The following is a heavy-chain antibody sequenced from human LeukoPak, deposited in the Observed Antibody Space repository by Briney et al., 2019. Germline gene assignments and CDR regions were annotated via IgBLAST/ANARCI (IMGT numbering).Heavy chain of an antibody. CDR2: IYPGDSDT. V-gene: IGHV5-51*01. CDR1: GYSFTNYY. Sequence: GESLKISCKGSGYSFTNYYINWVRQMPGKGLEWMGIIYPGDSDTRYSPSFQGQVTISADKSISTAYLQWSGLKASDSAMYYCAKSTWGDDAFDIWGQGTMVIVSS. D-gene: IGHD7-27*01. J-gene: IGHJ3*02. CDR3: AKSTWGDDAFDI.